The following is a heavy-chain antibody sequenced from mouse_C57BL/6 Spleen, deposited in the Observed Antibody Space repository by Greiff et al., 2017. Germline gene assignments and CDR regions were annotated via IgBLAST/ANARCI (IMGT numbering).Heavy chain of an antibody. CDR2: ISSGSSSI. Sequence: DVQLVESGGGLVKPGGSLKLSCAASGFTFSDYGMHWVRQAPEKGLEWVAYISSGSSSIYYADTVKGRFTISRDNAKNTLFLQMTKQRSEDTCMYECAKNWAGGYFDVWGTGTTVTVSS. CDR3: AKNWAGGYFDV. CDR1: GFTFSDYG. V-gene: IGHV5-17*01. J-gene: IGHJ1*03. D-gene: IGHD4-1*01.